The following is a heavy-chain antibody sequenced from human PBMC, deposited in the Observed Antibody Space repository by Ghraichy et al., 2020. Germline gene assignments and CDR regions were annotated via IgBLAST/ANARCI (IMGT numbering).Heavy chain of an antibody. J-gene: IGHJ4*02. CDR2: TSYDGSNK. CDR1: GFTFRSYG. CDR3: AKDYDAHCGGECSFFDY. D-gene: IGHD2-21*01. Sequence: LNISCAASGFTFRSYGMHWVRQAPGKGLEWVALTSYDGSNKYYADSVKGRFTISRDNSKNTLYLQMDSLRDEDTAVYYCAKDYDAHCGGECSFFDYWGQGTLVTVSS. V-gene: IGHV3-30*18.